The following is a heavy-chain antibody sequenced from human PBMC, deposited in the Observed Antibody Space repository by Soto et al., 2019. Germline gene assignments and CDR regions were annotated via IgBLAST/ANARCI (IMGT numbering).Heavy chain of an antibody. CDR2: IYPGDSDT. CDR1: GYSFTNYW. V-gene: IGHV5-51*01. Sequence: RGESLKISCKGSGYSFTNYWIGWVRQMPGKGLEWMGIIYPGDSDTRYSPFFQGQVTISADKSTSTAYLQWSSLKASDTAMYYCGADSSGYYYFDYWGQGTLVTVSS. CDR3: GADSSGYYYFDY. D-gene: IGHD3-22*01. J-gene: IGHJ4*02.